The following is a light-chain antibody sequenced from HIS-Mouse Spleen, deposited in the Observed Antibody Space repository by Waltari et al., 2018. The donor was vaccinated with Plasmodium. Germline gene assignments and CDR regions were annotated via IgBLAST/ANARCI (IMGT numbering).Light chain of an antibody. CDR3: QVWDSSTV. CDR1: NIRSKH. Sequence: SYELTQPLSVSVALGQPARITCGGNNIRSKHVHWYQQKPGQAPVLVIYRDSNRPSGIPERFSGSNSGNTATLTISRAQAGDEADYYCQVWDSSTVFGGGTKLTVL. CDR2: RDS. V-gene: IGLV3-9*01. J-gene: IGLJ3*02.